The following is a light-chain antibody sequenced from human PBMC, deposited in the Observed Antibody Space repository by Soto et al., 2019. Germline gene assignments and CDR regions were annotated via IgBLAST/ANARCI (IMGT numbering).Light chain of an antibody. CDR1: QSISSW. Sequence: DIQMTQSPSTLSASVGDRVTITCRASQSISSWLDWYQQKPGKAPKLLIYKASSLESGVPSRFSGSGSGTEFTLTISSLQPDEFATYYCQQFHSFSPTFGQGTKVEIK. J-gene: IGKJ1*01. CDR3: QQFHSFSPT. V-gene: IGKV1-5*03. CDR2: KAS.